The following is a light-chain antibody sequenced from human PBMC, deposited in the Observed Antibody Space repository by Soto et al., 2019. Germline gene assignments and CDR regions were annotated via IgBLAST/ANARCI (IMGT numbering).Light chain of an antibody. CDR2: GAS. CDR3: QQYGSSPET. CDR1: QSVRSN. Sequence: SQSPDTLSVSPGERVTLSCRASQSVRSNLAWYQQKPGQAPRLLIYGASSRATGIPDRFSGSGSGTDFTLTISRLEPEDFAVYYCQQYGSSPETFGQGTKVEIK. J-gene: IGKJ1*01. V-gene: IGKV3-20*01.